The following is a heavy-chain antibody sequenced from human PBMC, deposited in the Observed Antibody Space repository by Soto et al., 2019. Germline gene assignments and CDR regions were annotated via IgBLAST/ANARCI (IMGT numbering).Heavy chain of an antibody. Sequence: GGSLRLSCAASGFTFSSHAMNWVRQAPGKGLEWVSTISGSGGSTFYSDSVKGRFTISRDNSKSTLYLQMNSLRAEDTAVYYCAKSLTAVTTGVGYWGQGTLVTVSS. D-gene: IGHD4-17*01. J-gene: IGHJ4*02. CDR3: AKSLTAVTTGVGY. CDR1: GFTFSSHA. CDR2: ISGSGGST. V-gene: IGHV3-23*01.